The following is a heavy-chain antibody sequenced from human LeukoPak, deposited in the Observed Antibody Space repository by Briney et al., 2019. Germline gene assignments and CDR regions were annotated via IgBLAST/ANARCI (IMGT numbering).Heavy chain of an antibody. J-gene: IGHJ4*02. Sequence: SETLSLTCTVSGGSISSSSYYWGWIRQPPGKGLEWIGSIYYSGSTYYNPSLKSRVTISVDTSKNQFSLKLSSVTAADTAVYYCARLGSAVVTPRWGQGTLVTVSS. CDR1: GGSISSSSYY. D-gene: IGHD4-23*01. V-gene: IGHV4-39*01. CDR3: ARLGSAVVTPR. CDR2: IYYSGST.